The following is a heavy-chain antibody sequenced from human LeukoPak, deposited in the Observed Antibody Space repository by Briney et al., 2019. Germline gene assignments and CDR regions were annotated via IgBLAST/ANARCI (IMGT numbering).Heavy chain of an antibody. CDR1: GFTFTSYS. D-gene: IGHD1-26*01. J-gene: IGHJ4*02. CDR2: ISGGGGST. Sequence: PGGSLRLPCAASGFTFTSYSMNWVCQAPGKGLEWVSTISGGGGSTYYADSVKGRFTISRDNSKNTLYLQVNSLRAEDTAVYYCAKGGKWDVTPFDYWGQGTLVTVSS. V-gene: IGHV3-23*01. CDR3: AKGGKWDVTPFDY.